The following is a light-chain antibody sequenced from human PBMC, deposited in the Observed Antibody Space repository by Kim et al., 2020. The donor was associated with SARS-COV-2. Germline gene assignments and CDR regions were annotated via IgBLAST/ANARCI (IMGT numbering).Light chain of an antibody. CDR3: QQYGSSPWT. CDR2: GAS. V-gene: IGKV3-20*01. Sequence: SPGERATLSCRASQSVSSSYLAWYQQKPGQAPRLRIYGASSRATGIPDGFSGSGSGTDFTLTISRLEPEDFAVYYCQQYGSSPWTFGQGTQVDIK. CDR1: QSVSSSY. J-gene: IGKJ1*01.